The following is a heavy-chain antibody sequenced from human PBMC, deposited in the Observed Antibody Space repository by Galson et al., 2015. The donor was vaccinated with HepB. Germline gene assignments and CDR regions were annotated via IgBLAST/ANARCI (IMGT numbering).Heavy chain of an antibody. J-gene: IGHJ4*02. CDR2: ISYDGSNK. CDR1: GFTFSSYG. CDR3: AKDGSELRFLEWTYYFDY. Sequence: SLRLSCAASGFTFSSYGMHWVRQAPGKGLEWVAVISYDGSNKYYADSVKGRFTISRDNSKNTLYLQMNSLRAEDTAVYYCAKDGSELRFLEWTYYFDYWGQGTLVTVSS. D-gene: IGHD3-3*01. V-gene: IGHV3-30*18.